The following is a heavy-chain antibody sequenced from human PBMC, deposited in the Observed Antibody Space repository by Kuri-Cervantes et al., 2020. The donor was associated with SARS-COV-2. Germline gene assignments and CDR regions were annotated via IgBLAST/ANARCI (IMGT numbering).Heavy chain of an antibody. J-gene: IGHJ4*02. D-gene: IGHD1-26*01. CDR3: MGADSGSYSSPFDY. CDR1: GFTFSSYG. CDR2: IRYDGSNK. Sequence: GESLKISCAASGFTFSSYGMHWVRQAPGKGLEWVAFIRYDGSNKYYADSVKGRFTISRDNSKNTLYLQMNSLKTEDTAVYYCMGADSGSYSSPFDYWGQGTLVTVSS. V-gene: IGHV3-30*02.